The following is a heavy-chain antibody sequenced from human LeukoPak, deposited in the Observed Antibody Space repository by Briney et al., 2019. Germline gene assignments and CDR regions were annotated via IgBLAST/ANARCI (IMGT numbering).Heavy chain of an antibody. J-gene: IGHJ4*02. Sequence: GGSLRLSYAASGFTFSSYELNWVRQAPGKGLEWVSYIGTGGSPISYADSVKGRFTVSRDNPKNSLYLQMNSLRAEDTAVYYCASFYDRSGRDYCGQGTLVTVSS. D-gene: IGHD3-22*01. V-gene: IGHV3-48*03. CDR3: ASFYDRSGRDY. CDR2: IGTGGSPI. CDR1: GFTFSSYE.